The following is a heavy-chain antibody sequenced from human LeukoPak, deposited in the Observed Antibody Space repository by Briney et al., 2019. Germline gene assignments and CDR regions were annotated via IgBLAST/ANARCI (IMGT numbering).Heavy chain of an antibody. V-gene: IGHV5-51*01. CDR2: IYPGDSDT. J-gene: IGHJ4*02. CDR3: ARHWGASVTTAPTPDY. D-gene: IGHD4-17*01. CDR1: GYSFTNYW. Sequence: GESLKISCKGSGYSFTNYWIGWVRQMPGEGLEWMGIIYPGDSDTRYSPSFQGQVTISADKSISTAYLQWSSLKASDTAMYYCARHWGASVTTAPTPDYWGQGTLVTVSS.